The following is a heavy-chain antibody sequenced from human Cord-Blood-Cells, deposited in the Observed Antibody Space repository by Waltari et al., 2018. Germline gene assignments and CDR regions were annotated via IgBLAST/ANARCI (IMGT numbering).Heavy chain of an antibody. V-gene: IGHV3-48*01. J-gene: IGHJ4*02. CDR1: GFTFSSYS. Sequence: EVQLVESGGGLVQPGGSLSLSCAASGFTFSSYSMNWVRQALGKGLEWVSYISSNSSTIYYADSVKGRFTISRDNAKNSLYLQMNSLRAEDTAVYYCARDLDYYGSGSLPGYWGQGTLVTVSS. CDR3: ARDLDYYGSGSLPGY. CDR2: ISSNSSTI. D-gene: IGHD3-10*01.